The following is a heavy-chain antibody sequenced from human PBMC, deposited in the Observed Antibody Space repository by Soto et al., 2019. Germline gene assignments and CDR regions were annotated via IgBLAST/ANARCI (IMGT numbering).Heavy chain of an antibody. CDR2: ISYDGSNK. CDR1: GFTFSSYG. D-gene: IGHD1-26*01. CDR3: AKVPNSGSYQGGAAFDI. J-gene: IGHJ3*02. Sequence: VQLVESGGGVVQPGRSLRLSCAASGFTFSSYGMHWVRQAPGKGLEWVAVISYDGSNKYYADSVKGRFTISRDNSKNTLYLQMNSLRAEDTAVYYCAKVPNSGSYQGGAAFDIWGQGTMVTVSS. V-gene: IGHV3-30*18.